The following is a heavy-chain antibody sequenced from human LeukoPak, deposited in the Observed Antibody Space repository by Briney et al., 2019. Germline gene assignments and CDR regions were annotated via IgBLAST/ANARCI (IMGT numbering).Heavy chain of an antibody. CDR2: INHSGST. J-gene: IGHJ4*02. V-gene: IGHV4-34*01. CDR1: GGAFSGYY. CDR3: ASKIITMIKGTLFDY. Sequence: SETLSLTCAVYGGAFSGYYWSWLRQPPGKGLEWIGEINHSGSTDYNPSLKSRVTMSVDTSKNQFSLKLSSVTAADTAVYYCASKIITMIKGTLFDYWGQGILVTVSS. D-gene: IGHD3-22*01.